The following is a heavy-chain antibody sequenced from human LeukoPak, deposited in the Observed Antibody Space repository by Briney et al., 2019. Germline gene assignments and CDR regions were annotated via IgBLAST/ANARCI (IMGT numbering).Heavy chain of an antibody. Sequence: GGSLKISFKGSGYRFTSYWIRWGRRMPGKGVGWMGRIDPSDSYTNYSPSFQGHVTISADKSISTAYLQWSSLKASDTAMYYCARPSYDILTGYPNGMDVWGKGTTVTVSS. CDR3: ARPSYDILTGYPNGMDV. J-gene: IGHJ6*04. D-gene: IGHD3-9*01. CDR1: GYRFTSYW. CDR2: IDPSDSYT. V-gene: IGHV5-10-1*01.